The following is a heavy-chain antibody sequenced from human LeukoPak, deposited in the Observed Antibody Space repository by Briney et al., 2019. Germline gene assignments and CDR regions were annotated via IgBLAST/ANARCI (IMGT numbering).Heavy chain of an antibody. CDR1: GGTFISYA. D-gene: IGHD3-10*01. V-gene: IGHV1-69*10. Sequence: ASVKVSCKASGGTFISYAISWVRQAPGQGLEWMGGIIPILGTANYAQKFQGRVTIAADKSTSTAYMELSSLRSEDTAVYYCAITIMVRGVIGGSDYWGEGTLVTVSS. CDR2: IIPILGTA. CDR3: AITIMVRGVIGGSDY. J-gene: IGHJ4*02.